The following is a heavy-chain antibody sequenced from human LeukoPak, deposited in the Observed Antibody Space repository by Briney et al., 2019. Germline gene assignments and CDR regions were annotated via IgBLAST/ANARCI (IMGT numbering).Heavy chain of an antibody. CDR2: IIPIFGTA. V-gene: IGHV1-69*05. CDR1: GGTFSSYA. Sequence: SVKVSCKASGGTFSSYAISWVRQAPGQGLEWMGGIIPIFGTANYAQKFQGRVTITTDESTSTAYMELSSLRSEDTAVYYCARTMYYDFWSGFDYWGQGTLVTVSS. J-gene: IGHJ4*02. CDR3: ARTMYYDFWSGFDY. D-gene: IGHD3-3*01.